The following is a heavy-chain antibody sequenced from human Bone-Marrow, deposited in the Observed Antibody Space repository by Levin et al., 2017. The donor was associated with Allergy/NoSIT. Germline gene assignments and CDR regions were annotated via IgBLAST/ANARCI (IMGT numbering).Heavy chain of an antibody. Sequence: GASVKVSCKGSGYSFTDYWIGWVRQMPGKGLEWMGIIFPRDSDTRYSPSFQGQVTISADKSFSTAYLQWSSLKASDTAMYYCASRSGRTLVSTIPPDYWGQGTLVTVSS. D-gene: IGHD5/OR15-5a*01. CDR2: IFPRDSDT. V-gene: IGHV5-51*01. CDR1: GYSFTDYW. CDR3: ASRSGRTLVSTIPPDY. J-gene: IGHJ4*02.